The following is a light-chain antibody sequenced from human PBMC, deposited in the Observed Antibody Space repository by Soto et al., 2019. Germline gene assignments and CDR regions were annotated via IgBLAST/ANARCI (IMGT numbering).Light chain of an antibody. CDR1: QSISTY. V-gene: IGKV1-5*01. CDR3: QQYYTYPVT. J-gene: IGKJ1*01. Sequence: DIQMTQSPSTLSAFVGDRVTITCRASQSISTYLAWYQQKPGKAPKLLIYDASNLESGVPSRFSGSGSGTEFTLTISGLQPDDFASYYGQQYYTYPVTFALGTKVDIK. CDR2: DAS.